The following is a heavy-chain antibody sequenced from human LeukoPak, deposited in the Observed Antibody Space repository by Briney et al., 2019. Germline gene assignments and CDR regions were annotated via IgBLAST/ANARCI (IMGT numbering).Heavy chain of an antibody. V-gene: IGHV3-48*03. Sequence: PGGSLRLSCAASGFTFRSYEMNSVRQAPGKGLEWVSYITSSGSTIYYADSVKGRFTISRDNSKKTVFLQMGSLRTEDMAVYYCARGEPDCAGDCPYWYLDLWGRGTLVTVSS. D-gene: IGHD2-21*02. J-gene: IGHJ2*01. CDR1: GFTFRSYE. CDR2: ITSSGSTI. CDR3: ARGEPDCAGDCPYWYLDL.